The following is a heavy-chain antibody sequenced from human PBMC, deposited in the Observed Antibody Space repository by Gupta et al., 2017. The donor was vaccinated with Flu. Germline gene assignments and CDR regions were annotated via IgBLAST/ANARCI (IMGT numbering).Heavy chain of an antibody. V-gene: IGHV3-23*01. CDR3: AKSLVTNFGNRFDF. Sequence: RQVPGKGLEWISSISGSGGSIYFADALKGRFTISRDNSKSTLYLKLDSLRAEDTAVYYCAKSLVTNFGNRFDFWGQGTLVAVSS. CDR2: ISGSGGSI. J-gene: IGHJ4*02. D-gene: IGHD4-17*01.